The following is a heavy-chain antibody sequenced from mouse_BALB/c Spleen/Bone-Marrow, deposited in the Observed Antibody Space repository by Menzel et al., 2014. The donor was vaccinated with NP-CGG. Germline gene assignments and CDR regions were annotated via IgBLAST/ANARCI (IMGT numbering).Heavy chain of an antibody. CDR3: ARTTPYAMDY. V-gene: IGHV5-12-1*01. D-gene: IGHD5-5*01. CDR2: ISSGGGST. J-gene: IGHJ4*01. CDR1: GFAFSSYD. Sequence: EVKVEESGGGLVKPGGSLKLSCAASGFAFSSYDMSWVRQTPEKRLEWVAYISSGGGSTYYPDTVKGRFTISRDNAKNTLYLQMSSLKSEDTAMYYGARTTPYAMDYWGQGTSVTVSS.